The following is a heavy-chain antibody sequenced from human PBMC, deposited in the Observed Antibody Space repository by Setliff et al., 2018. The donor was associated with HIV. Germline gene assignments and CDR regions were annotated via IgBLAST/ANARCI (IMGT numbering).Heavy chain of an antibody. J-gene: IGHJ4*02. V-gene: IGHV3-48*01. D-gene: IGHD3-22*01. CDR3: VRGSGYYYFDN. CDR1: GFTFNRFN. Sequence: GGSLRLSCAASGFTFNRFNMNWVRQAPGKGLEWLSYISSAGRTTYYADSVEGRFTISRDNAKNMLYLQMNSLSADDTAVYYCVRGSGYYYFDNWGQGALVTVSS. CDR2: ISSAGRTT.